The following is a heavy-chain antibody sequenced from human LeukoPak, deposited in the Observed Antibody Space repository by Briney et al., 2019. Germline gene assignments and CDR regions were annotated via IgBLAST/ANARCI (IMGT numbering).Heavy chain of an antibody. J-gene: IGHJ4*02. CDR3: ARSGGATAIDY. V-gene: IGHV4-39*01. D-gene: IGHD1-26*01. CDR2: IYYSGST. CDR1: GGSISSSIYY. Sequence: PSETLSLTCTVSGGSISSSIYYWGWIRQPPGKGLEWTGSIYYSGSTYYNSSLKSRVTISVDTSKNQFSLKLNSVTAADTAVYYCARSGGATAIDYWGQGTLVTVSS.